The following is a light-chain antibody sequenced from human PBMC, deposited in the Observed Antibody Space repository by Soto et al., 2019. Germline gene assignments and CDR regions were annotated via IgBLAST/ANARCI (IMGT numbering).Light chain of an antibody. CDR2: SNN. V-gene: IGLV1-47*02. CDR1: SSNIGSNY. J-gene: IGLJ2*01. CDR3: AAWDDSLSAVI. Sequence: QAVVTQPPSASGTPGQRVTISCSGRSSNIGSNYVYWFQHLPGTAPKLLIYSNNQRPSGVPDRFSGSKSGTSASLAISGLRSEDEGDYYCAAWDDSLSAVIFGGGTKVTVL.